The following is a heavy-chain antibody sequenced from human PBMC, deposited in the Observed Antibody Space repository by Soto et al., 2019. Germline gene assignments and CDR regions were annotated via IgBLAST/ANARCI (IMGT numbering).Heavy chain of an antibody. CDR2: ISGSGGST. CDR1: GFTFSSYA. Sequence: EVQLLESGGGLVQPGGSLRLSCAASGFTFSSYAMSWVRQAPGKGLEWVSAISGSGGSTYYADSVKGRFTISRDNSKNTLYLQMNSLGAEDTAVYYCAGHNSPRGVRYYYGMDVLGQGTTVTVSS. V-gene: IGHV3-23*01. D-gene: IGHD3-10*01. CDR3: AGHNSPRGVRYYYGMDV. J-gene: IGHJ6*02.